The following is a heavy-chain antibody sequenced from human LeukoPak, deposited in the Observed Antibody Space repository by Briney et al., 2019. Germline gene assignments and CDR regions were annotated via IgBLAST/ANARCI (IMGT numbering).Heavy chain of an antibody. Sequence: SETLSLTCAVYGGSFSGYYWSWIRQPPGKGLEWIGEINHSGSTNCNPSLKSRVTISVDTSKNQFSLKLSSVTAADTAVYYCARAEPWIHQQFDYWGQGTLVTVSS. J-gene: IGHJ4*02. CDR3: ARAEPWIHQQFDY. CDR2: INHSGST. CDR1: GGSFSGYY. V-gene: IGHV4-34*01. D-gene: IGHD5-12*01.